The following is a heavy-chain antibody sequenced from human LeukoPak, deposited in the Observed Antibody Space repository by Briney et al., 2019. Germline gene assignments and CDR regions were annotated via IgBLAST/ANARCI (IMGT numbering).Heavy chain of an antibody. D-gene: IGHD4-17*01. Sequence: SETLSLTCAVYGGSFSGYYWSWIRQPPGKGLEWIGEINHSGSTNYNPSLKSRVTISVDRSKNQFSLKLSSVTAADTAVYYCARAGGSTVTTHFDYWGQGTLVTVSS. CDR3: ARAGGSTVTTHFDY. CDR2: INHSGST. V-gene: IGHV4-34*01. CDR1: GGSFSGYY. J-gene: IGHJ4*02.